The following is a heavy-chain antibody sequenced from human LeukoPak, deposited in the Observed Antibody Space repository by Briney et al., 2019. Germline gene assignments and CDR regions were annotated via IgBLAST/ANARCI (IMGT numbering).Heavy chain of an antibody. V-gene: IGHV3-66*01. Sequence: GGSLRLSCAASLFTVSSNYMSWVRQAPGKGLEWVSVIYSGGSTYYGDSVKGRFTISRDNSKNTMYIQMDSLRAEDTAVYYCARDRRGYSYGPPYFYYGMDVWGQGTTVTVSS. CDR1: LFTVSSNY. CDR3: ARDRRGYSYGPPYFYYGMDV. D-gene: IGHD5-18*01. J-gene: IGHJ6*02. CDR2: IYSGGST.